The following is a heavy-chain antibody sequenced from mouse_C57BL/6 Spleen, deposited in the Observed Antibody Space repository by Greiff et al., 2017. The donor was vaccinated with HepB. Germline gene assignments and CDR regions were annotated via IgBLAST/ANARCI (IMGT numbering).Heavy chain of an antibody. D-gene: IGHD2-12*01. J-gene: IGHJ4*01. V-gene: IGHV1-61*01. CDR2: IYPSDSET. Sequence: QVQLQQPGAELVRPGSSVKLSCKASGYTFTSYWMDWVKQRPGQGLEWIGNIYPSDSETHYNQKFKDKATLTVDKSSSTAYMQLSSLTSQDSAVYYCARGTTDYYAMDYWGQGTSVTVSS. CDR1: GYTFTSYW. CDR3: ARGTTDYYAMDY.